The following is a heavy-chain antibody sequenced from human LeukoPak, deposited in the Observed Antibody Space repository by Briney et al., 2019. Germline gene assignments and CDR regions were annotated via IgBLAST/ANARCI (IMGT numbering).Heavy chain of an antibody. CDR3: ARDGTISPITIFGVVTPPGDY. D-gene: IGHD3-3*01. V-gene: IGHV3-30-3*01. Sequence: GRSLRLSCAASGFTFSSYAMHWVRQAPGKGLEWVAVISYDGSNKYYADSVKGRFTISRDNSKNTLYLQMNSLRAEDTAVYYCARDGTISPITIFGVVTPPGDYWGQGTLVTVSS. CDR2: ISYDGSNK. CDR1: GFTFSSYA. J-gene: IGHJ4*02.